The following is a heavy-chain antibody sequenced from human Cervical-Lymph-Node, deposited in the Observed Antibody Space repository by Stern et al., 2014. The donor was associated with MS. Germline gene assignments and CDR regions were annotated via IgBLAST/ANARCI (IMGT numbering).Heavy chain of an antibody. Sequence: VQLVESGGGVVPPGGSLRLSCTGSGFTASRDPMAWVRQAPGKGLEWVSLITNVGSTCYTDSVKCLFTISRYDSKNTGYLHMTSLRSEDTAMYYCARDTSSPERSDWWGQGTLVTVSS. CDR1: GFTASRDP. CDR3: ARDTSSPERSDW. D-gene: IGHD1-1*01. V-gene: IGHV3-53*01. J-gene: IGHJ4*02. CDR2: ITNVGST.